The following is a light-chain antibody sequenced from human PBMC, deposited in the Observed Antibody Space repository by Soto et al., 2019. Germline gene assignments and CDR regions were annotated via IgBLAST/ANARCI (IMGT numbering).Light chain of an antibody. V-gene: IGKV1-5*01. CDR2: DAS. CDR1: QSISSW. J-gene: IGKJ1*01. Sequence: DIQMTDSPCALSASVGGRVTITCLASQSISSWLAWYQQKPVKAPKLLIYDASTLESGVPSRSTGRGSGTEFTLTISSLQPEDFATYYCQQYKSYSRMFGQGTKVDIK. CDR3: QQYKSYSRM.